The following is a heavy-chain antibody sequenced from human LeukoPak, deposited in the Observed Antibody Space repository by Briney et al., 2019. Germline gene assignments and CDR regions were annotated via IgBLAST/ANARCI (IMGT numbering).Heavy chain of an antibody. V-gene: IGHV3-23*01. J-gene: IGHJ5*01. D-gene: IGHD1-1*01. CDR1: GFTFSSYA. Sequence: GGSLRLSCAASGFTFSSYAVSWVRQAPGKGLEWVSTIGGSGDNTYYADPVKGRFTIPRDNSKNTLYLRMNSLRAEDTAVYYCAKSINYWFDSWGQGTLVTVSS. CDR2: IGGSGDNT. CDR3: AKSINYWFDS.